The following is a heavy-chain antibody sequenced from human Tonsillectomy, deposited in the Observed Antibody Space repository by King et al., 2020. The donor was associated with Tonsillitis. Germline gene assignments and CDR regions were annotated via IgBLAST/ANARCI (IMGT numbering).Heavy chain of an antibody. CDR3: ARVIFGQSRV. CDR1: GFTVSTNY. CDR2: LYGGGST. J-gene: IGHJ4*02. D-gene: IGHD3-3*02. Sequence: VQLVESGGGLVQPGGSLRLSCSPSGFTVSTNYMTWVRQAPGKGLEGVSILYGGGSTYYAGSVKGRFTISRDMSTNTLFLQMNSLSVEDTAVYYCARVIFGQSRVWGQGTLVTVSS. V-gene: IGHV3-66*01.